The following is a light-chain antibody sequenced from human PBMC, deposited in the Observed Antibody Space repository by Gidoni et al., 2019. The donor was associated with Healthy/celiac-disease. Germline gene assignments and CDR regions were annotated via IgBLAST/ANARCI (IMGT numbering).Light chain of an antibody. Sequence: IVLTQSPGTLSLSPGERATLSCRASQSVSSSYLAWYQQKPGQAPRLLIYGASSRATGIPDRFSGRGSGTDFTLTISRREPEDFAVYYCQQYGSSPRTFGQGTKVEIK. CDR2: GAS. CDR3: QQYGSSPRT. V-gene: IGKV3-20*01. J-gene: IGKJ1*01. CDR1: QSVSSSY.